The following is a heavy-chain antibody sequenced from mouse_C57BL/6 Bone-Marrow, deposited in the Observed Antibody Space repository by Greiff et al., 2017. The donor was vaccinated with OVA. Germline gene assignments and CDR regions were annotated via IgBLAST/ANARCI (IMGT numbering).Heavy chain of an antibody. CDR3: ARTNWDVGYFDY. CDR2: INPSSGYT. D-gene: IGHD4-1*01. CDR1: GYTFTSYW. J-gene: IGHJ2*01. V-gene: IGHV1-7*01. Sequence: VQGVESGAELAKPGASVKLSCKASGYTFTSYWMHWVKQRPGQGLEWIGYINPSSGYTKYNQKFKDKATLTADKSSSTAYMQLSSLTYEDSAVYYCARTNWDVGYFDYWGQGTTLTVSS.